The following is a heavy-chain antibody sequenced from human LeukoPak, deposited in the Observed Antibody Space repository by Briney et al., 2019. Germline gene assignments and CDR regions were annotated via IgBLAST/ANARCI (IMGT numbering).Heavy chain of an antibody. CDR3: ARTWTPGGDAFDI. Sequence: PSETLSLTCTVSGYSISSGYYWGWIRQPPGKGLEWIGNIYQTGSTYYNPSLKSRVTISLDTSKTQFSLKLSSVTAADTAVYYCARTWTPGGDAFDIWGQGTMVIVSS. J-gene: IGHJ3*02. CDR1: GYSISSGYY. V-gene: IGHV4-38-2*02. CDR2: IYQTGST. D-gene: IGHD3/OR15-3a*01.